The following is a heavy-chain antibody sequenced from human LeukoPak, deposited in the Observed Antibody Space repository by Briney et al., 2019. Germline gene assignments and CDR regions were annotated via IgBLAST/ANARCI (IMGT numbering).Heavy chain of an antibody. CDR1: GFTFSSYS. D-gene: IGHD6-19*01. CDR2: ISSSSSYI. Sequence: GSLRLSCAASGFTFSSYSMNWVRQAPGKGLEWVSSISSSSSYIYYADSVKGRFTISRDNAKNSLYLQMNSLRAEDTAVYYCARDQKQWLADAFDIWGQGTMVTVSS. J-gene: IGHJ3*02. CDR3: ARDQKQWLADAFDI. V-gene: IGHV3-21*01.